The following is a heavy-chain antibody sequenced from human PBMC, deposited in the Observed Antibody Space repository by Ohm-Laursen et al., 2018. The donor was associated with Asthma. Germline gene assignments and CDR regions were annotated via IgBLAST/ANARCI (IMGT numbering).Heavy chain of an antibody. V-gene: IGHV1-69*01. CDR3: AREGYYDSSGYGIPAH. J-gene: IGHJ4*02. CDR2: IIPIFGTA. CDR1: GGTFSSYA. D-gene: IGHD3-22*01. Sequence: SSVKVSCKASGGTFSSYAISWVRQAPGQGLEWMGGIIPIFGTANYAQKFQGRVTITADESTSTAYVELSSLRSEDTAVYYCAREGYYDSSGYGIPAHWGQGTLATVSS.